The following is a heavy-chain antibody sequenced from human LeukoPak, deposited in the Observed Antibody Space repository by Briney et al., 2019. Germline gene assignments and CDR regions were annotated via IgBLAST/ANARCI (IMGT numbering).Heavy chain of an antibody. Sequence: GGSLRLSCAASGFTFDDYAMHWVRQAPGRNLEWVSLFSGDGGSTNYADSVKGRFTISRDNSKNSLFLQINSLRTEDTALYYCAKVGWVDGYNPLDYWGRGTLVTVSS. V-gene: IGHV3-43*02. CDR3: AKVGWVDGYNPLDY. CDR1: GFTFDDYA. CDR2: FSGDGGST. D-gene: IGHD5-24*01. J-gene: IGHJ4*02.